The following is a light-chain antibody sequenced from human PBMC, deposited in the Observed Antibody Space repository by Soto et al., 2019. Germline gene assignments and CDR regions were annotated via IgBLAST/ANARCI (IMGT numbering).Light chain of an antibody. Sequence: SYELTQPPSVSVSPGQTANITCSGNTLGSKFVFWYQQKAGQSPMVVIYEDTKRPSGFPERFSGSNSGNTATLTISGTQAMDEADFYCQAWDSGTVVFGGGTKLTVL. J-gene: IGLJ2*01. CDR1: TLGSKF. CDR3: QAWDSGTVV. V-gene: IGLV3-1*01. CDR2: EDT.